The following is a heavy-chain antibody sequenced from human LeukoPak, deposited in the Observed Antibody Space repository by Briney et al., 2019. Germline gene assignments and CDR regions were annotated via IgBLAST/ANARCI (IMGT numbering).Heavy chain of an antibody. V-gene: IGHV4-59*12. D-gene: IGHD5-24*01. Sequence: PETLSLTCTVSSAPSVVLLDLDPAAPREGSGVKYSGSTNYNPSLKSRVTISVDTSKNQFSLKLSSVTAADTAVYYCARGVRDGYNSREDFFRYFTKKKNYMDVWGKGTTVTVSS. CDR3: ARGVRDGYNSREDFFRYFTKKKNYMDV. CDR1: SAPSVVL. CDR2: SGST. J-gene: IGHJ6*03.